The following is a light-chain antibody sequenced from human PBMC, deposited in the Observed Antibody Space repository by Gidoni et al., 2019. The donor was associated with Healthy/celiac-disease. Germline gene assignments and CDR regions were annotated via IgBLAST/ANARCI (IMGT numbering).Light chain of an antibody. Sequence: ELVLTQSPATLSLSPGERATLSCRASQSVRRYLAWYQQKPGQAPRLLIYDASNRATGLPARFSGRGSGTDFIPTISSLEPEEFAVYYCQQRSNWPPGWTFXQXTKVEIK. CDR3: QQRSNWPPGWT. J-gene: IGKJ1*01. CDR2: DAS. V-gene: IGKV3-11*01. CDR1: QSVRRY.